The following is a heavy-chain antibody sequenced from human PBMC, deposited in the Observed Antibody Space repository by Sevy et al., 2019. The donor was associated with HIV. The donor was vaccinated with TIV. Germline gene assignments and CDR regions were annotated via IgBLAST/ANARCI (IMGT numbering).Heavy chain of an antibody. V-gene: IGHV3-33*08. CDR1: GFTFSSYA. CDR3: ARDGTPTEVYYYDSSGYHDY. Sequence: GGSLRLSCAASGFTFSSYAMSWVRQAPGKGLEWVAVIWYDGSNKYYADSVKGRFTISRDNSKNTLYLQMNSLRAEDTAVYYCARDGTPTEVYYYDSSGYHDYWGQGTLVTVSS. J-gene: IGHJ4*02. D-gene: IGHD3-22*01. CDR2: IWYDGSNK.